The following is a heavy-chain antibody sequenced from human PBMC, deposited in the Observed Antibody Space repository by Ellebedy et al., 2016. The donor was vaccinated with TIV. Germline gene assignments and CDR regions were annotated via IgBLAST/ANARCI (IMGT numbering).Heavy chain of an antibody. D-gene: IGHD5-18*01. V-gene: IGHV4-39*07. CDR1: GGSISSSSYY. Sequence: MPSETLSLTCTVSGGSISSSSYYWGWIRQPPGKGLEWIGDSNSGGNTNYNPSLKSRVTISADTSKNQFSLRLTSVTAADTAVYYCARDKRHSYGRYFQHWGQGTLVTVSS. CDR3: ARDKRHSYGRYFQH. CDR2: SNSGGNT. J-gene: IGHJ1*01.